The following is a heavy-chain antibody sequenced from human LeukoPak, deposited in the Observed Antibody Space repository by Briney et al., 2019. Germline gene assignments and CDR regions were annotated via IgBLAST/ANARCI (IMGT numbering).Heavy chain of an antibody. CDR3: AKDIWKLLWYGMDV. CDR2: ISWNSGSI. V-gene: IGHV3-9*01. Sequence: GRSLRLSCAASGFTFDDYVMHWVRQAPGKGLEWVSGISWNSGSIGYADSVKGRFTISRDNANNSLYLQMKSLRADDTALYYCAKDIWKLLWYGMDVWGQGTTVTVSS. CDR1: GFTFDDYV. J-gene: IGHJ6*02. D-gene: IGHD3-10*01.